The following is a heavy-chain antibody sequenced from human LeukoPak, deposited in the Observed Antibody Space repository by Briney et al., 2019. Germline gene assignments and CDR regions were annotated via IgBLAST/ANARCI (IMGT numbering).Heavy chain of an antibody. CDR1: GFTFSNAW. CDR2: IKSKTDGGTT. V-gene: IGHV3-15*01. Sequence: GGSLRLSCAVSGFTFSNAWMSWVRQAPGKGLEWVGRIKSKTDGGTTDYAAPVKGRFTISRDDSKNTPYLHMNSLRTEDTAVYYCTTGSVVTAIPRGYWGQGTLVTVSS. CDR3: TTGSVVTAIPRGY. D-gene: IGHD2-21*02. J-gene: IGHJ4*02.